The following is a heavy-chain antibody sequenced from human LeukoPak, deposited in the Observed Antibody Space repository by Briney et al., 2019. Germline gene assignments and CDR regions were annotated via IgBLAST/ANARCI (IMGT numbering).Heavy chain of an antibody. CDR2: IYYSGST. Sequence: SETLSLTCTVSGGSISSYYWSWIRQPPGKGLEWIGYIYYSGSTNYNPSLKSRVTISVDTSKNQFSLKLSSVTAADTAVYYCARYCGSENYCISYWGQGTLVTVSS. CDR3: ARYCGSENYCISY. CDR1: GGSISSYY. D-gene: IGHD3-10*01. V-gene: IGHV4-59*01. J-gene: IGHJ4*01.